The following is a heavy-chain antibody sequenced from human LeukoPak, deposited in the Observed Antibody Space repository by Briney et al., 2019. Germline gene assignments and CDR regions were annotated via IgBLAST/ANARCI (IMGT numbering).Heavy chain of an antibody. V-gene: IGHV4-34*01. CDR2: INHSGST. CDR1: GGSISSYY. CDR3: VSHYYDDSAPDS. J-gene: IGHJ5*01. Sequence: SETLSLTCTVSGGSISSYYWSWIRQPPGKGLEWIGEINHSGSTNYNPSLKSRVTISVDTSKNQFSLKLSSVTAADTAVYYCVSHYYDDSAPDSWGQGTLVAVSS. D-gene: IGHD3-22*01.